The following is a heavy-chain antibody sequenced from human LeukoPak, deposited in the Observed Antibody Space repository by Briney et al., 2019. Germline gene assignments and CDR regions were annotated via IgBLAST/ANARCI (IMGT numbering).Heavy chain of an antibody. CDR3: ARQGLRNAFDI. Sequence: ASVEVSCKASGGTFSSYAISWVRQAPGQGLEWMGRIIPIFGTANYAQKFQGRVTITTDESTSTAYMELSSLRSEDTAVYYCARQGLRNAFDIWGQGTMVTVSS. D-gene: IGHD1-14*01. J-gene: IGHJ3*02. CDR1: GGTFSSYA. V-gene: IGHV1-69*05. CDR2: IIPIFGTA.